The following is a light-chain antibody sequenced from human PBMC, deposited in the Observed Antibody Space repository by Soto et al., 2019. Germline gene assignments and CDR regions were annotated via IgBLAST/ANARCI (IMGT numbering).Light chain of an antibody. V-gene: IGKV3-20*01. CDR1: QSVSSSY. J-gene: IGKJ1*01. CDR2: DSS. Sequence: ETVLTQSPGTLSWSPGERATLSCRASQSVSSSYLAWYQQKPGQAPRLLIYDSSSSATGIPDRFSGSGSGTDFPLTISRLEPEDFAVYYCQQYVRSPPSWTFGQGTKVEIK. CDR3: QQYVRSPPSWT.